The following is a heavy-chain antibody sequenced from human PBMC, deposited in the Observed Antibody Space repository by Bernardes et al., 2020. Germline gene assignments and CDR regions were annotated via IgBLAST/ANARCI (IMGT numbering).Heavy chain of an antibody. CDR2: ISSSSSYI. CDR1: GFTFSSYS. CDR3: ARTLEEDLGYWYFDL. J-gene: IGHJ2*01. V-gene: IGHV3-21*04. Sequence: GGSLRLSCAASGFTFSSYSMNWVRQAPGKGLEWVSSISSSSSYIYYADSVKGRFTISRDNSKNTLYLQMNSLRAEDTAVYYCARTLEEDLGYWYFDLWGRGTLVTVSA.